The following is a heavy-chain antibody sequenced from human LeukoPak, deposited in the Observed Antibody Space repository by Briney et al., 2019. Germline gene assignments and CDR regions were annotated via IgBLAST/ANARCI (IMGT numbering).Heavy chain of an antibody. CDR2: MNPNNGNT. CDR3: ARVGYGGNYYALDI. J-gene: IGHJ3*02. CDR1: GYIFTSYD. V-gene: IGHV1-8*01. D-gene: IGHD4-23*01. Sequence: ASVKVSCKACGYIFTSYDVNWVRQASGQGLESMGWMNPNNGNTGYAQKFQGRVTMTRNTSINTAYMELSSLRSEDTAVYYCARVGYGGNYYALDIWGQGTMVTFSS.